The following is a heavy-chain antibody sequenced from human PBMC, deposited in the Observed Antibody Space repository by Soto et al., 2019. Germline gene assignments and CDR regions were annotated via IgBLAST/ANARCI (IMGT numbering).Heavy chain of an antibody. CDR2: ISGSGGIT. J-gene: IGHJ4*02. D-gene: IGHD3-22*01. Sequence: EVQLLESGGGLVQPGGSLRLSCATSGFTLSSYAMSWVRRAPEKGLEWVSAISGSGGITYYADSVKGRFTVSRDTSKNTLYLQMNSLRAEDTAVYYCAKDYYETSGYRGFFDYWGQGTLVSVSS. CDR3: AKDYYETSGYRGFFDY. CDR1: GFTLSSYA. V-gene: IGHV3-23*01.